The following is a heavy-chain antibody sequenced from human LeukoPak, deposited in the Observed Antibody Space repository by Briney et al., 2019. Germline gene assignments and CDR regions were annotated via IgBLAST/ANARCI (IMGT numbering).Heavy chain of an antibody. V-gene: IGHV1-69*13. J-gene: IGHJ6*03. D-gene: IGHD5-18*01. CDR2: IIPILGTA. Sequence: ASVKVSCKASGGTFSSYAISWVRQAPGQGLEWMGGIIPILGTANYAQKFQGRVTITADESTSTAYMELSSLRSEDTAVYYCARDSRPDTAMGYYYYYMDVWGKGTTVTISS. CDR1: GGTFSSYA. CDR3: ARDSRPDTAMGYYYYYMDV.